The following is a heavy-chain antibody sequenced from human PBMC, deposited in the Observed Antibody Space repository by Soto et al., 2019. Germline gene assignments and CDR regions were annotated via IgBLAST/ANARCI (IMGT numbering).Heavy chain of an antibody. V-gene: IGHV4-34*01. CDR2: VNPGGIT. Sequence: SETLSLTCAVYGGSLSGYYWTWIRQPPGKGLEWIGEVNPGGITNYSPSVKSRLKISLDTSKKEVSLEMTSVTAADTAVYYCGRVVIKMAIQSLDSWGPGTRVTVSS. CDR3: GRVVIKMAIQSLDS. CDR1: GGSLSGYY. J-gene: IGHJ4*02.